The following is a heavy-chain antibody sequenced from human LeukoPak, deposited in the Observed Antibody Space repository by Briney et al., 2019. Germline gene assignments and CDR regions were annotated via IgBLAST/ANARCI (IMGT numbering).Heavy chain of an antibody. Sequence: GASVKVSCKASGGTFISYAISWVRQAPGQGLEWMGRIIPIFGIANYAQKFQGRVTITADKSTSTAYMELSSLRSEDTAVYYCARDLEGVTIFGVVPFFDYWGQGTLVTVSS. CDR3: ARDLEGVTIFGVVPFFDY. J-gene: IGHJ4*02. V-gene: IGHV1-69*04. CDR1: GGTFISYA. CDR2: IIPIFGIA. D-gene: IGHD3-3*01.